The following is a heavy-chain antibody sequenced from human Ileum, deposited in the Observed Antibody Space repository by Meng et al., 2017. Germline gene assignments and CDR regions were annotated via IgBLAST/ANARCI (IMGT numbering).Heavy chain of an antibody. CDR1: GFIFSDYA. CDR3: AKYGREKYFYLDS. J-gene: IGHJ4*02. Sequence: EVQLLESGGGLVQPGGSLKLSCAASGFIFSDYAMTWVRQAPGKGLEWVSGISSSGSGTYYADSVKGRFTSSRDNSKNTLTLQMDSLRAEDTAVYYCAKYGREKYFYLDSWGQGTLVTVSS. CDR2: ISSSGSGT. D-gene: IGHD2/OR15-2a*01. V-gene: IGHV3-23*01.